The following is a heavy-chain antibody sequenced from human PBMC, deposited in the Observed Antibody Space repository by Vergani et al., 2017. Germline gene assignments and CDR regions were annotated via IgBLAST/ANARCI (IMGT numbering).Heavy chain of an antibody. CDR2: ISYDGSNK. V-gene: IGHV3-30*03. D-gene: IGHD7-27*01. J-gene: IGHJ4*02. CDR3: ASDWGGPLFDY. CDR1: GFTFSSYG. Sequence: QVQLVESGGGVVQPGRSLRLSCAASGFTFSSYGMHWLRQAPGKGLEWVAVISYDGSNKYYADSVKGRFTISRDNSKNTLYLQMNSLRAEDTAVYYCASDWGGPLFDYWGQGTLVTVSS.